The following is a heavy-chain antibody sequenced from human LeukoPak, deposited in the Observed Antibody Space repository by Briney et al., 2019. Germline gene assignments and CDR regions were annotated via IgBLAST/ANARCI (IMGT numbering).Heavy chain of an antibody. V-gene: IGHV3-30-3*01. Sequence: GRSLRLSCAASGFTFSSYAMHWVRQAPGKGLEWVAVISYDGSNKYYADSVKGRFTISRDNSKNTLYLQMNSLRAEDTAVYYCARDSTPRYYDILTGYYTAVGYFDYWGQGTLVAVPS. CDR3: ARDSTPRYYDILTGYYTAVGYFDY. CDR1: GFTFSSYA. J-gene: IGHJ4*02. D-gene: IGHD3-9*01. CDR2: ISYDGSNK.